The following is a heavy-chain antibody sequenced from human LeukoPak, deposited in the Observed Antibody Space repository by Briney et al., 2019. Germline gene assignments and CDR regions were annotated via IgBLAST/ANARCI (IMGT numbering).Heavy chain of an antibody. CDR2: IYYSGST. CDR1: GGSISSYY. V-gene: IGHV4-59*01. Sequence: SETLSLTCTVPGGSISSYYWSWIRQPPGKGLEWIGYIYYSGSTNYNPSLKSRVTISVDTPKNQFSLKLSSVTAADTAVYYCARGLLDGYTHPAAFDIWGQGTMVTVSS. J-gene: IGHJ3*02. D-gene: IGHD5-24*01. CDR3: ARGLLDGYTHPAAFDI.